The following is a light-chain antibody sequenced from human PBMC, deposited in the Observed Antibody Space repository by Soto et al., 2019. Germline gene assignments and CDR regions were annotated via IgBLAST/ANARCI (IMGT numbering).Light chain of an antibody. CDR3: QTWSTDIRV. CDR2: LNSDSSH. Sequence: QAVVTQPPSASASLGASVNLTCTRSSGHNSYAIAWHQQQPEKGPRYLMKLNSDSSHSKGDGIPDRCSGSSSGAERYLTNSILQSEDEADYYCQTWSTDIRVFGGGTKLTVL. CDR1: SGHNSYA. J-gene: IGLJ3*02. V-gene: IGLV4-69*01.